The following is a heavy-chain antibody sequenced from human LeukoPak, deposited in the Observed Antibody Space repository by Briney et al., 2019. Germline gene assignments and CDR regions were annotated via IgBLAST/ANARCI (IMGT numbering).Heavy chain of an antibody. Sequence: ASVKVSCKASGYTFTSYYMHWVRQAPGQGLEWMGIINPSGGSTSYAQKFQGRVTMTRDMSTSTVYMELSSLRSEDTAVYYCARGPVAAAGTARYMDVWGKGTTVTISS. CDR2: INPSGGST. CDR1: GYTFTSYY. J-gene: IGHJ6*03. V-gene: IGHV1-46*01. D-gene: IGHD6-13*01. CDR3: ARGPVAAAGTARYMDV.